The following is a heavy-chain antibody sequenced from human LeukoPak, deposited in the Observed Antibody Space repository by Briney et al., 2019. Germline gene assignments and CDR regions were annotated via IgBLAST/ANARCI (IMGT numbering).Heavy chain of an antibody. CDR3: VRAKSGHYGYSDY. J-gene: IGHJ4*02. V-gene: IGHV3-74*01. D-gene: IGHD5-18*01. CDR2: VSPDGRTT. CDR1: GFTFSSYS. Sequence: GGSLRLSCAASGFTFSSYSMNWVCQAPGKGLVWVSRVSPDGRTTSYADSVKGRFTISRDNAKNTVYLQMISLRADDTAVYYCVRAKSGHYGYSDYWGQGTLVTVSS.